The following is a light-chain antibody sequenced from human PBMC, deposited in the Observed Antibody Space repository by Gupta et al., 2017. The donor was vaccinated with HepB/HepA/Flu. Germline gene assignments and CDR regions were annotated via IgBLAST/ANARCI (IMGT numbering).Light chain of an antibody. Sequence: DIQMTQSPSSLSASVGDRVTITCQASQDINYYLVWYQHKPGKAPKLLIYDATNLETRVASRFTGSGSGTDFTLTISSLQTEDIATYYCQQYENLPYTFGQGTKVEMK. CDR1: QDINYY. J-gene: IGKJ2*01. CDR2: DAT. CDR3: QQYENLPYT. V-gene: IGKV1-33*01.